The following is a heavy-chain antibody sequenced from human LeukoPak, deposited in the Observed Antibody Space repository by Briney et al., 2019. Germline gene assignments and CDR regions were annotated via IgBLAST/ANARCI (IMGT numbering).Heavy chain of an antibody. CDR1: GAFSTNYF. CDR2: INTSGDT. D-gene: IGHD2-2*01. J-gene: IGHJ3*02. V-gene: IGHV4-4*07. Sequence: SETLSLTRSVSGAFSTNYFWSWIRQPAARGLQGIGRINTSGDTYYNPSLKSRVTMSVDTSKKQFSLNLSSMAAADTAVYYCARTLLPATMGAFDIWGQGTMVTVSS. CDR3: ARTLLPATMGAFDI.